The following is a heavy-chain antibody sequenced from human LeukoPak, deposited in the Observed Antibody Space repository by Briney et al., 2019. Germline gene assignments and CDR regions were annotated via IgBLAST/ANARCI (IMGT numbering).Heavy chain of an antibody. CDR3: ATVGTTGTRWFDP. CDR2: IYPADSTA. V-gene: IGHV5-51*01. J-gene: IGHJ5*02. Sequence: GESLKISCKASGYSFTTYWIGWVRQMPGKGLEWMGIIYPADSTAHYSPSFQGQVTISVDKSINTAYLQWSSLKTSDTAIYYCATVGTTGTRWFDPWGQGTLVTVSS. D-gene: IGHD1-1*01. CDR1: GYSFTTYW.